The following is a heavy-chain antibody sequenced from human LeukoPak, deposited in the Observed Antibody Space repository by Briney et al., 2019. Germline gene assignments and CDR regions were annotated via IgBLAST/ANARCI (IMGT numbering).Heavy chain of an antibody. D-gene: IGHD3-3*01. J-gene: IGHJ5*02. CDR2: INPSGGST. V-gene: IGHV1-46*01. CDR1: GYTFTSYY. Sequence: ASVKVSCKASGYTFTSYYMHWVRQAPGQGLEWMGIINPSGGSTSYAQKFQGRVTMTRDMSTSTVYMELSSLRSEDTAVYYCARGPHRRTYDRDNWFDPWGQGTLVTVSS. CDR3: ARGPHRRTYDRDNWFDP.